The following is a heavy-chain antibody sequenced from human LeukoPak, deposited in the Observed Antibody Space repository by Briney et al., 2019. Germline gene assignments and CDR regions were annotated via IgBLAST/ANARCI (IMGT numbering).Heavy chain of an antibody. CDR1: GLTFSSYS. Sequence: PGGSLRLSCAASGLTFSSYSMNWVRQAPGKGLEWVSSISSSSSYIYYADSVKGRFTISRDNAKNSLYLQMNSLRAEDTAVYYCARAVDRPSETPDYWGQGTLVTVSS. CDR2: ISSSSSYI. CDR3: ARAVDRPSETPDY. D-gene: IGHD5-24*01. J-gene: IGHJ4*02. V-gene: IGHV3-21*01.